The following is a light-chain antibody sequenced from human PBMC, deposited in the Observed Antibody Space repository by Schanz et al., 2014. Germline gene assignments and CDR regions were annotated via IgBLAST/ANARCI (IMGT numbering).Light chain of an antibody. V-gene: IGKV3-20*01. CDR3: QQYGSSMGLT. CDR1: QRVSTN. Sequence: EVMLTQSPATLSVSPGERATLYCRASQRVSTNLAWYQHKPGQAPRLLIYGASSRATGIPDRFSGSGSGTDFTLTISRLEPEDFAVYYCQQYGSSMGLTFGPGTKVDIK. J-gene: IGKJ3*01. CDR2: GAS.